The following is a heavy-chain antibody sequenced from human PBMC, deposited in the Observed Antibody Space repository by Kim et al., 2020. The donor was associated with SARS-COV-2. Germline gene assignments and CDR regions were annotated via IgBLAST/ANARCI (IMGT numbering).Heavy chain of an antibody. J-gene: IGHJ4*02. D-gene: IGHD3-22*01. V-gene: IGHV3-48*02. Sequence: GGSLRLSCAASGFTFSSYSMNWVRQAPGKGLEWVSYISSGSSSTYYADSVKGRFTISRDNAKNSLYLQMNSLRDEDTAVYYCARGEPYYCDRSGYYDYWGQGTLVTVSS. CDR1: GFTFSSYS. CDR3: ARGEPYYCDRSGYYDY. CDR2: ISSGSSST.